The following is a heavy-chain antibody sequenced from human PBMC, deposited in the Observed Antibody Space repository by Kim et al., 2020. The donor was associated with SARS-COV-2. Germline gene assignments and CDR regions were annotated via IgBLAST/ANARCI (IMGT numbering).Heavy chain of an antibody. D-gene: IGHD4-17*01. Sequence: GGSLRLSCAASGFTFSSYAMHWVRQAPGKGLEWVAVISYDGSNKYYADSVKGRFTISRDNSKNTLYLQMNSLRAEDTAVYYCARDHSSSYDYGDYRFYWGQGTLVTVSS. CDR3: ARDHSSSYDYGDYRFY. CDR2: ISYDGSNK. V-gene: IGHV3-30*04. CDR1: GFTFSSYA. J-gene: IGHJ4*02.